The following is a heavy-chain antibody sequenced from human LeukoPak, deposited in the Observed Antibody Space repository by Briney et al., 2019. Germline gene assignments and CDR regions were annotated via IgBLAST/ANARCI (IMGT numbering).Heavy chain of an antibody. D-gene: IGHD5-18*01. CDR2: IKSKTNGGTT. CDR3: TTEGYSYGYHSLDI. V-gene: IGHV3-15*01. CDR1: GFPFVNSW. J-gene: IGHJ3*02. Sequence: GGSLRLSCAASGFPFVNSWMGWVRQTPGKGLEWVGHIKSKTNGGTTDYAAPVKDRFTISRDDSENTLYLQMNSLKTEDTAVYYCTTEGYSYGYHSLDIWGQGTMVTVSS.